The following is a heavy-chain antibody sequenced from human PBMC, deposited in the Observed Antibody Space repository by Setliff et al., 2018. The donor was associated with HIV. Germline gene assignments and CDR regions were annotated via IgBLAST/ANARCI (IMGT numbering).Heavy chain of an antibody. CDR3: ASGPLVYYDSPGAFDI. D-gene: IGHD3-22*01. J-gene: IGHJ3*02. V-gene: IGHV1-18*01. CDR1: GYTFSSYV. CDR2: ISIYNFKT. Sequence: GASVNVSCKASGYTFSSYVINWVRQAPGQGLEWMGWISIYNFKTNYAQNVQDRVTMTTDTSTKTAYMEVRSLRSDDTAVYYCASGPLVYYDSPGAFDIWGQGTMVTVSS.